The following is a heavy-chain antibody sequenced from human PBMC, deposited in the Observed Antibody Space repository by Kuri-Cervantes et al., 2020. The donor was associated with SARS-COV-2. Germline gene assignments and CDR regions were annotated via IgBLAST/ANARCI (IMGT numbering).Heavy chain of an antibody. CDR2: IKSKTDGGTT. CDR3: AKDHFGLAASPGQVAFDY. J-gene: IGHJ4*02. CDR1: GFTFSNAW. Sequence: GESLKISCAASGFTFSNAWMSWVRQAPGKGLEWVGRIKSKTDGGTTDYAAPVKGRFTISRDDSKNTLYLQTNSLKTEDTAVYYCAKDHFGLAASPGQVAFDYWGQGTLVTVSS. D-gene: IGHD6-13*01. V-gene: IGHV3-15*01.